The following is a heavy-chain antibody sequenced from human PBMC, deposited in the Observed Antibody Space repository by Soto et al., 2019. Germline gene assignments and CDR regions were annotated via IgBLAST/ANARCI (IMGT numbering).Heavy chain of an antibody. CDR1: GFTFSSYN. CDR2: ISFDGANT. V-gene: IGHV3-30-3*01. CDR3: ARDGYNRGGFDY. D-gene: IGHD3-10*01. J-gene: IGHJ4*02. Sequence: GGSLRLSCVVSGFTFSSYNMHWVRQAPGEGLEWVAVISFDGANTFYADSVKGRFTISRDISRDTLYLQMSRLRVEDTAIYYCARDGYNRGGFDYWGQGTLVTAPQ.